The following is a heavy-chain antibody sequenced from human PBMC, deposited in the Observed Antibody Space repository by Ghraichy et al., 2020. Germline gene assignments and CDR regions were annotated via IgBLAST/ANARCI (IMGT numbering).Heavy chain of an antibody. CDR3: ARGLGTYFDY. J-gene: IGHJ4*02. CDR1: GGSFSGYY. V-gene: IGHV4-34*01. D-gene: IGHD7-27*01. Sequence: SETLSLTCAVYGGSFSGYYWSWIRQPPGKGLEWIGEINHSGSTNYNPSLKSRVTISVDTSKNQFSLKLSSVTAADTAVYYCARGLGTYFDYWGQGTLVTVSS. CDR2: INHSGST.